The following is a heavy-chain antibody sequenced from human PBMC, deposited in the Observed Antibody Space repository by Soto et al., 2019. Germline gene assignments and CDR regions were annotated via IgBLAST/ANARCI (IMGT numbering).Heavy chain of an antibody. CDR2: IYHSGST. D-gene: IGHD4-17*01. CDR3: ARRLEEYGNYWFDP. V-gene: IGHV4-39*01. CDR1: GGSINSDTDY. J-gene: IGHJ5*02. Sequence: QLQLQESGPGLVKPSETSSLTCTVSGGSINSDTDYWAWIRQPPGKALEWIGSIYHSGSTYQNPSLKSRITMSVDKATKQFSLRLTSVTAADTAVYYCARRLEEYGNYWFDPWGQGILVTVSS.